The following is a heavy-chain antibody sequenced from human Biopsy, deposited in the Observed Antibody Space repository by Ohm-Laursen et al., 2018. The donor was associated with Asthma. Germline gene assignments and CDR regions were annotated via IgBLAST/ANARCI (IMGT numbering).Heavy chain of an antibody. V-gene: IGHV3-11*01. Sequence: GTLSLTCTASGFSFSDYYMTWMRQAPGKGLEWVSSISSSGSTTYPAESVKGRFTISRDNAQKPLFLQMGSLRAEDTAIYYCARVFESSEWGPFYHFGLDVWGQGTTVAVSS. D-gene: IGHD6-25*01. CDR2: ISSSGSTT. CDR1: GFSFSDYY. CDR3: ARVFESSEWGPFYHFGLDV. J-gene: IGHJ6*02.